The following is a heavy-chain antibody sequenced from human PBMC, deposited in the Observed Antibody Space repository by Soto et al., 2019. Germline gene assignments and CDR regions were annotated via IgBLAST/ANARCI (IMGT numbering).Heavy chain of an antibody. Sequence: PWLSXRLSCTSSVFTFIIYSISLLRQAPVKGLELVSAISGHGGSTYYADSVNGRFTISRYNSKNTLYMQMNSLRVEDTAVYYCAKGRREMATLGDTGSILYSAMAVWGQAPTVNVSS. CDR1: VFTFIIYS. V-gene: IGHV3-23*01. CDR2: ISGHGGST. J-gene: IGHJ6*02. CDR3: AKGRREMATLGDTGSILYSAMAV. D-gene: IGHD3-3*01.